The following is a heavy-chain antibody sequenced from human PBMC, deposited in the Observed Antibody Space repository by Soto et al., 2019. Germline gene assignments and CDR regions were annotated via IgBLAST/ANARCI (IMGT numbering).Heavy chain of an antibody. V-gene: IGHV4-4*07. CDR2: IYTSGST. CDR3: ARDPLGSRWARMDV. J-gene: IGHJ6*02. Sequence: QVQLQQSGPGLVKPSETLSLSCTVSGGSISSYYWSWIRQPAGKGLEWIGRIYTSGSTNYNPSLKSRVIMSVDTSKNQFSLKLSSVTAADTAVYYCARDPLGSRWARMDVWGQGTTVTVSS. CDR1: GGSISSYY. D-gene: IGHD6-13*01.